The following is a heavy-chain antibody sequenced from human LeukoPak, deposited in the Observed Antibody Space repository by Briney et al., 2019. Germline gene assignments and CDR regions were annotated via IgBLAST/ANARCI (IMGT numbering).Heavy chain of an antibody. D-gene: IGHD4-17*01. V-gene: IGHV3-23*01. J-gene: IGHJ6*03. Sequence: GGSLRLSCAASGLTFSNNAMKWVRQAPGKGLQWVSTISVPGGGTYYGDSVKGRFTISRDNSKNTVYLQMNNLRADDTAIYYCAKGDYGYYYYMDVWGKGTTVTVSS. CDR3: AKGDYGYYYYMDV. CDR1: GLTFSNNA. CDR2: ISVPGGGT.